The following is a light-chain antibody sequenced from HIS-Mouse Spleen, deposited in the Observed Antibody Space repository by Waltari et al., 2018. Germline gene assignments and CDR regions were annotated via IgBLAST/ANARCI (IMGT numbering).Light chain of an antibody. CDR1: NIGSKS. Sequence: SYVLTQPPSVSVAPGKTARITCGGNNIGSKSVHWYQQKPGQAPLLVVYGDSNRPSGIPERFSGSNSGNTATLTISRVEAGDEADYYCQVWDSSSDHGVFGGGTKLTGL. J-gene: IGLJ2*01. V-gene: IGLV3-21*03. CDR2: GDS. CDR3: QVWDSSSDHGV.